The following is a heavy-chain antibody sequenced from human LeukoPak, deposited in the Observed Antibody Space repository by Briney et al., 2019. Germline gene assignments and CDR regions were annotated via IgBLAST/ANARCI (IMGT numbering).Heavy chain of an antibody. CDR2: INHSGST. D-gene: IGHD4-17*01. CDR3: ASTVYGGYNVYYFNY. V-gene: IGHV4-34*01. Sequence: PSETLSLTCAVYGGSFSGYYWSWIRQPPGKGLEWIGEINHSGSTNYNPSLKSPVTMSVDTSKNQFSLKLTSVIAADTAMYFCASTVYGGYNVYYFNYWGQGIPVTVSS. CDR1: GGSFSGYY. J-gene: IGHJ4*02.